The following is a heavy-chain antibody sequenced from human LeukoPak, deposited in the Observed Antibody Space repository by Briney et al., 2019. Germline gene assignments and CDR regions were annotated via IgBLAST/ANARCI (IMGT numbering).Heavy chain of an antibody. V-gene: IGHV5-51*01. CDR1: GDSLTNYW. CDR2: VGPDDSDI. CDR3: ARRLRSNLDTPNWFDP. J-gene: IGHJ5*02. Sequence: GESLRISCKVSGDSLTNYWIGWVRQVPGEGLEWMGIVGPDDSDIQYSPSLQGHVIISVDKSINTVYLQWSSLRASDTAMYYCARRLRSNLDTPNWFDPWGQGTLVSVSS. D-gene: IGHD4-17*01.